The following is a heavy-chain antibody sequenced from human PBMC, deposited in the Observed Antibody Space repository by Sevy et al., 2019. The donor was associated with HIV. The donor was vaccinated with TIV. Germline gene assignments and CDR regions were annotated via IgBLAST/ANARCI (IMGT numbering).Heavy chain of an antibody. Sequence: GGSLRLSCAASGFTFSSYAMHWVRQAPGKGLEWVAVLSYDGSNKYYADSVKGRFTISRDNSKNTLYLQMNSLRAEDTAVYYGARDKGWLGELLFGTFDYWGQGTLVTVSS. D-gene: IGHD3-10*01. CDR3: ARDKGWLGELLFGTFDY. CDR1: GFTFSSYA. V-gene: IGHV3-30-3*01. J-gene: IGHJ4*02. CDR2: LSYDGSNK.